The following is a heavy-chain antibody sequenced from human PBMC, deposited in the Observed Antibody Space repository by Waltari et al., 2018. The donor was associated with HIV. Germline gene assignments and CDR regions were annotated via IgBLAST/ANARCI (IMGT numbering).Heavy chain of an antibody. CDR1: GFTFSSYS. CDR3: AKEVVALPHYYYYGLDV. CDR2: ISSTSNTI. V-gene: IGHV3-48*04. Sequence: EVQLVESGRGLVQPGGALRLSCAASGFTFSSYSMNWVRQAPGKGLEWVSYISSTSNTIYYADSVKGRFTVSRDNAKNSLSLQMNSLRAEDTAVYFCAKEVVALPHYYYYGLDVWGQGTTVTVSS. D-gene: IGHD2-15*01. J-gene: IGHJ6*02.